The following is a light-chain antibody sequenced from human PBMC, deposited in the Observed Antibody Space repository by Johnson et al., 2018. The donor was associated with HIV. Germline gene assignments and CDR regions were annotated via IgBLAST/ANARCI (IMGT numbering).Light chain of an antibody. Sequence: QSVLTQPPSVSAAPGQKVTISCSGSSSNIGNNYVSWYQQLPGTAPKLLIYDTIKRHSGIPDRFSGYKSGTSATLGITGLQTGDEADYYCGTWDSSLNAYVFGAATKVAVL. J-gene: IGLJ1*01. V-gene: IGLV1-51*01. CDR3: GTWDSSLNAYV. CDR1: SSNIGNNY. CDR2: DTI.